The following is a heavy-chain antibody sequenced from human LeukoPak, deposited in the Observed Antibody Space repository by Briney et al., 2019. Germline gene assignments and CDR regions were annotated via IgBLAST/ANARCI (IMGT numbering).Heavy chain of an antibody. D-gene: IGHD4-17*01. CDR3: ARAQHDYGDHNWFDP. Sequence: SETLSLTCTVSGGSISSYYWSWIRQPPGKGLEWIGYIYYSGSTNYNPSLKSRVTISVDTSKNQFSLKLSSVTAADTAVYYCARAQHDYGDHNWFDPWGQGTLVTASS. CDR2: IYYSGST. J-gene: IGHJ5*02. V-gene: IGHV4-59*08. CDR1: GGSISSYY.